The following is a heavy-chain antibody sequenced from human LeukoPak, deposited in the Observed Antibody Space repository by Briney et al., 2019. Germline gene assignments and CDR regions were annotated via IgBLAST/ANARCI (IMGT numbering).Heavy chain of an antibody. CDR3: ARETVPAIAAPRGLNY. CDR1: GYTFTGYY. J-gene: IGHJ4*02. V-gene: IGHV1-2*02. Sequence: EASVKVSCKASGYTFTGYYMHWVRQAPGQGLEWMGWINPNSGGTNYAQKFQGRVTMTRDTSISTAYMELSRLRSDDTAVYYCARETVPAIAAPRGLNYWGQGTLVTVSS. CDR2: INPNSGGT. D-gene: IGHD6-13*01.